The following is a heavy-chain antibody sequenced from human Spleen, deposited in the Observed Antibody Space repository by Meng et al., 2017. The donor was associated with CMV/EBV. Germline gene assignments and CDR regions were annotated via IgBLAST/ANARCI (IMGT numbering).Heavy chain of an antibody. D-gene: IGHD3-10*01. CDR2: VSHSGTT. V-gene: IGHV4-4*02. J-gene: IGHJ4*02. Sequence: SETLSLTCAVSGGSISSSHWWSWVRQTPGKGLEWIGEVSHSGTTNYNPSLKSPVRIYVDKSKTHFFLTMTSVTVADTAVYYCARDSAIFGALSPFDYWGQGTLVTVSS. CDR3: ARDSAIFGALSPFDY. CDR1: GGSISSSHW.